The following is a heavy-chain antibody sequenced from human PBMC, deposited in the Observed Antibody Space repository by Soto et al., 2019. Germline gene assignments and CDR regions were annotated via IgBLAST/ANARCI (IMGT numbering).Heavy chain of an antibody. V-gene: IGHV4-31*03. J-gene: IGHJ6*02. CDR1: GGSISSGGYY. Sequence: SETLSLTCTVSGGSISSGGYYWSWIRQHPGKGLEWIGYIYYSGSTYYNPFLKSRVTISVDTSKNQFSLKLSSVTAADTAVYYCASATYYYDSSGYHYYYYYGMDVWGQGTTVTVSS. CDR3: ASATYYYDSSGYHYYYYYGMDV. D-gene: IGHD3-22*01. CDR2: IYYSGST.